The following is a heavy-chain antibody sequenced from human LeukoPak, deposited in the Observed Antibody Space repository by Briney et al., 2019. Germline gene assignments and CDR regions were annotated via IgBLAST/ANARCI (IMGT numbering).Heavy chain of an antibody. Sequence: GGSLRLSCAASGFTFSSYGMHWVRQAPGKGLVWVAFIRYDGSNKYYADSVKGRFTISRDNSKNTLYLQMNSLRAEDTAVYYCAKDRSNAFDYWGQGIVVTVSS. CDR2: IRYDGSNK. CDR1: GFTFSSYG. J-gene: IGHJ4*02. CDR3: AKDRSNAFDY. D-gene: IGHD2-8*01. V-gene: IGHV3-30*02.